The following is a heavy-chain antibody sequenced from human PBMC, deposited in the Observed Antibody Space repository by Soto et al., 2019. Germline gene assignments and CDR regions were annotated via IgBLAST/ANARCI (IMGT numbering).Heavy chain of an antibody. D-gene: IGHD3-22*01. V-gene: IGHV3-23*01. CDR3: AKGAAGYDSSGYYPDY. CDR2: ISGSGGST. Sequence: SLRLSCAASGFTFSSYAMSWVRQAPGKGLEWVSAISGSGGSTYYADSVKGRFTISRDNSKNTLYLQMNSLRAEDTAVYYCAKGAAGYDSSGYYPDYWGQGTLVTVSS. CDR1: GFTFSSYA. J-gene: IGHJ4*02.